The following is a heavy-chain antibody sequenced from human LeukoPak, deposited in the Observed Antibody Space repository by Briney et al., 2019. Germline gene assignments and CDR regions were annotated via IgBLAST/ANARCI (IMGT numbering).Heavy chain of an antibody. CDR3: AKDIGRPTVPS. CDR2: LPPRARPT. Sequence: SSLPPRARPTYYPHSVHGPFTISRDNSNNTLYLQINSLRAEDTAVYYCAKDIGRPTVPSWGQGTLVTVSS. V-gene: IGHV3-23*01. D-gene: IGHD4-11*01. J-gene: IGHJ4*02.